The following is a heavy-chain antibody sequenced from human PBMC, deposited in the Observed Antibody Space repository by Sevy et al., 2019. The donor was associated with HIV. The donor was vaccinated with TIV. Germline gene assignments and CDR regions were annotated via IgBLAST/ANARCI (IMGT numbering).Heavy chain of an antibody. D-gene: IGHD2-15*01. J-gene: IGHJ5*02. V-gene: IGHV1-24*01. CDR2: LDPGNGEI. CDR3: ATVGLGYYSGSSYYQGDWFDP. CDR1: GGTFSSYP. Sequence: ASVKVSCKASGGTFSSYPIIWVRQAPGQGLEWMGSLDPGNGEITYAQTLQGRVTMTEDTSTDTAYMELSSLTSEDTATYYCATVGLGYYSGSSYYQGDWFDPWGQGTLVTVSS.